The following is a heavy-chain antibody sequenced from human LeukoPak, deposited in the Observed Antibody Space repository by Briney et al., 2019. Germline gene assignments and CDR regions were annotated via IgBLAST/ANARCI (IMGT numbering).Heavy chain of an antibody. V-gene: IGHV3-74*01. CDR1: GFSFSSFW. CDR3: ARGGYGAYMG. CDR2: IKSDGAGT. Sequence: GGSLRLSCAASGFSFSSFWMHWVRQAPGKGLVWVSGIKSDGAGTSYVDSVKGRFTISRDNAKITLDLQMNSLRAEDTAVYYCARGGYGAYMGWGQGMLVTVSS. J-gene: IGHJ4*02. D-gene: IGHD4-17*01.